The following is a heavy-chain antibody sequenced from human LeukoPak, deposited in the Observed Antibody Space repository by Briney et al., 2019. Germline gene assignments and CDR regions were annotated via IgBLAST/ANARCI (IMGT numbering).Heavy chain of an antibody. D-gene: IGHD4-23*01. V-gene: IGHV3-7*01. Sequence: GGSLRLSCAASGFTFSGSWMGWVRQAPGKGLEWVANIKQDGSEKYYVDSVKGRFTISRDNAKNSLYLQMNSLRAEDTAVYYCARDDEAPVVTPGGASDYWGQGTLVTVSS. CDR3: ARDDEAPVVTPGGASDY. CDR2: IKQDGSEK. J-gene: IGHJ4*02. CDR1: GFTFSGSW.